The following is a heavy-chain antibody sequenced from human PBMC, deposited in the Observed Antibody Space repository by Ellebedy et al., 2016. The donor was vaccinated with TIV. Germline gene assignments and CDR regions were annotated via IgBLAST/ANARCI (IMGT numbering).Heavy chain of an antibody. Sequence: GGSLRLSCSASGFIVSSYFMSWVRQAPGKGLEWVSVIYGDGGTNYTDSVQGRFTISRDSSKNTLYLQMNSLRAEDTAVYYCARDPRGGGDYGDNWFDPWGQGTLVIVSS. CDR3: ARDPRGGGDYGDNWFDP. CDR1: GFIVSSYF. V-gene: IGHV3-66*01. J-gene: IGHJ5*02. CDR2: IYGDGGT. D-gene: IGHD4-17*01.